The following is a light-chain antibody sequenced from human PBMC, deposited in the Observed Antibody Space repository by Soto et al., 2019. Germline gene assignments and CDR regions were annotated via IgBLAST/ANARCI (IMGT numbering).Light chain of an antibody. Sequence: EIVLTQAPGPLSLSPGDRATLPCRDSQSVSSSLAWYQQKTGQAPRVLIYGASSRATGIPDRFSGSGSGPDFTLTISRLEPEDFAVYYCQQYNNWPRTFGQGTKVDIK. CDR1: QSVSSS. V-gene: IGKV3-20*01. CDR2: GAS. J-gene: IGKJ1*01. CDR3: QQYNNWPRT.